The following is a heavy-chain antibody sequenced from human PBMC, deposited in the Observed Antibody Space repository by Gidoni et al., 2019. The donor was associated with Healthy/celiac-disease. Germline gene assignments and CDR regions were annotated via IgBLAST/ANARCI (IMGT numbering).Heavy chain of an antibody. V-gene: IGHV1-69*01. CDR3: ARARLPGTAYYYGMDV. J-gene: IGHJ6*02. CDR1: GVTFSSYA. CDR2: IIPIFGTA. D-gene: IGHD6-13*01. Sequence: QVQLVQSGAEVKKPGSSVKVSCKASGVTFSSYAISWVLQAPGQGLEWMGGIIPIFGTANYAQKFQGRVTITADESTSTAYMELSSLRSEDTAVYYCARARLPGTAYYYGMDVWGQGTTVTVSS.